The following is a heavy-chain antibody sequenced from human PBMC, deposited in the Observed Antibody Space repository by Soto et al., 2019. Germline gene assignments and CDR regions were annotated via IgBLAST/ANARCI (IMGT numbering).Heavy chain of an antibody. D-gene: IGHD6-13*01. CDR1: GYTFTSYG. J-gene: IGHJ6*02. Sequence: ASVKVSCKASGYTFTSYGISWVRQAPGQGLERMGWISAYNGNTNYAQKLQGRVTMTTDTSTSTAYMEVRSLRSDDAAVYYCARDSSSWYLYYDYEMDVGGQGTTVTVCS. CDR3: ARDSSSWYLYYDYEMDV. CDR2: ISAYNGNT. V-gene: IGHV1-18*01.